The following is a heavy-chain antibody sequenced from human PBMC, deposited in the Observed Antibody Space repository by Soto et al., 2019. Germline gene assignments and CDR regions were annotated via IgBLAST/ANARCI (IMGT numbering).Heavy chain of an antibody. D-gene: IGHD3-10*01. CDR1: GGSFSGPN. CDR2: INHSGST. J-gene: IGHJ5*02. Sequence: QVQLQQWGAGLLKPSETLSLSCAVYGGSFSGPNWSWIRQPPGKGLEWIGEINHSGSTNYNTSLKSRVNISIDTSKNQLSLKLSSVAAADTAVYYCARGWGFGFDPWGQGILVTVSS. V-gene: IGHV4-34*01. CDR3: ARGWGFGFDP.